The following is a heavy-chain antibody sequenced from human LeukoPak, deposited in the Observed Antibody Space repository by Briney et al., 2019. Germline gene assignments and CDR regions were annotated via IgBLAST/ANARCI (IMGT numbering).Heavy chain of an antibody. D-gene: IGHD2-15*01. V-gene: IGHV3-23*01. CDR3: AKGYCGGGSCWDAFDI. CDR1: GFTFSSYI. CDR2: ISGSGGST. J-gene: IGHJ3*02. Sequence: GGSLRLSCAVSGFTFSSYIMNWVRQAPGKGLEWVSAISGSGGSTYYADSVKGRFTISRDNSKNTLYLQMNSLRAEDTAVYYCAKGYCGGGSCWDAFDIWGQGTMVTVSS.